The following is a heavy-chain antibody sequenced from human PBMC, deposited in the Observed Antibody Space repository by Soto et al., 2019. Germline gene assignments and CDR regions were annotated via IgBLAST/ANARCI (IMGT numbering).Heavy chain of an antibody. Sequence: GASVKVSCKASGYTFSTHVISWVRQAPGQGLQWMGWISAYNGDTNYAQKFQGRLTVTTDTSTSTAYMELENLRSDDTAVYYCAKAEDDIFTAYRYLYDFCSQGSLDTGSS. CDR1: GYTFSTHV. J-gene: IGHJ4*02. D-gene: IGHD3-9*01. V-gene: IGHV1-18*01. CDR2: ISAYNGDT. CDR3: AKAEDDIFTAYRYLYDF.